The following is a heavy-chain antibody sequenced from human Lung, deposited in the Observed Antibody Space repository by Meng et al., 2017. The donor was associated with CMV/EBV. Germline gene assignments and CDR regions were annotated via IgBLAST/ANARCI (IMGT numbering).Heavy chain of an antibody. CDR2: IRNDESDK. V-gene: IGHV3-30*02. CDR3: AKDDPVFHY. J-gene: IGHJ4*02. Sequence: QVQLVGSGGGVVQPGGSLRLSCAAFGFTFSSYGMHWVRQAPGKGPEWVAFIRNDESDKYYGDSVKGRFTISRDTSKNTVDLQMNSLRTEDTAVYYCAKDDPVFHYWGQGTLVTVSS. CDR1: GFTFSSYG.